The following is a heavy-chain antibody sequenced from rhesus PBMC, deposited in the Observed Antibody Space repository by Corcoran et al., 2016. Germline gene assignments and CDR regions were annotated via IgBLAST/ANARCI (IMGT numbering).Heavy chain of an antibody. CDR3: AQGAATRADY. CDR1: GGSISDYYY. CDR2: IFGDSADT. D-gene: IGHD6-19*01. Sequence: QVQLQESGPGRVKPSETLSLTCAVSGGSISDYYYANWIRPPPGKGLEWIGNIFGDSADTYYNPSLKSRVTISEDTSKNQFFLKLSSVTAADTAVYYCAQGAATRADYWGQGVLVTVSS. V-gene: IGHV4S9*01. J-gene: IGHJ4*01.